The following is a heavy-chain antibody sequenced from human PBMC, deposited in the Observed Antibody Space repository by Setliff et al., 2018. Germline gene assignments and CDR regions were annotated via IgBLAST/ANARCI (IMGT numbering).Heavy chain of an antibody. Sequence: SETLSLTCTVSDGSLSTYYWSWIRQPPGKGLEFIGYVYYSGTANYSPSLRSRLTISVDTSKNQFSLKLRSVTAADTAVYYCAKTCLGDCYPSFDYWGQGTLVTVSS. J-gene: IGHJ4*02. CDR3: AKTCLGDCYPSFDY. D-gene: IGHD2-21*01. CDR2: VYYSGTA. CDR1: DGSLSTYY. V-gene: IGHV4-59*01.